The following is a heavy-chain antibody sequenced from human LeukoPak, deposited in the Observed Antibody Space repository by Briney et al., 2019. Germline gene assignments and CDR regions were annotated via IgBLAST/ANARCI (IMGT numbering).Heavy chain of an antibody. CDR3: ATTRVVGARSFGAFDL. J-gene: IGHJ3*01. V-gene: IGHV1-2*02. D-gene: IGHD1-26*01. Sequence: GASVKVSCKASGYTFTGYYMHWVRQAPGQGLEWMGWINPNSGGTNYAQKFQGRVTMTRDTSISTAYMELSRLSSDDTAVYYCATTRVVGARSFGAFDLWGQGTTVTVSS. CDR1: GYTFTGYY. CDR2: INPNSGGT.